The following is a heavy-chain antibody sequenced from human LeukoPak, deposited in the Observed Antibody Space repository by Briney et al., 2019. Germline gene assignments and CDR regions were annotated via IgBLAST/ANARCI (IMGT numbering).Heavy chain of an antibody. CDR1: GFTFSSYA. J-gene: IGHJ4*02. V-gene: IGHV3-23*01. D-gene: IGHD6-13*01. CDR3: AKTRPLDSSSWSHGDY. CDR2: ISGSGDST. Sequence: GGSLRLSCAASGFTFSSYAMSWVRQAPGKGLEWVSAISGSGDSTYYGDSVKGRFAISRDNSKNTLYLQMNSLRAEDTAVYYCAKTRPLDSSSWSHGDYWGQGTLVTVSS.